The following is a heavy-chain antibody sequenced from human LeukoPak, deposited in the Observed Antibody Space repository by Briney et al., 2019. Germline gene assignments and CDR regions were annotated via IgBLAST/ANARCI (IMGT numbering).Heavy chain of an antibody. D-gene: IGHD6-13*01. CDR1: GGTFSSYA. CDR3: AKTLYIAAAPGGLDY. J-gene: IGHJ4*02. CDR2: INPNSGGT. Sequence: ASVKVSCKASGGTFSSYAISWVRQAPGQGLEWMGWINPNSGGTNYAQKFQGRVTMTRDTSISTVYMELSSLRSDDTAVYYCAKTLYIAAAPGGLDYWGQGTLVTVSS. V-gene: IGHV1-2*02.